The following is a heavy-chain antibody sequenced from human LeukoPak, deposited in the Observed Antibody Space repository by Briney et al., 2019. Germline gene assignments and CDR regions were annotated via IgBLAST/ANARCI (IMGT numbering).Heavy chain of an antibody. CDR3: AIYGSGSYSIDY. D-gene: IGHD3-10*01. J-gene: IGHJ4*02. CDR2: INHSGST. V-gene: IGHV4-34*01. CDR1: GGSFSGYY. Sequence: PSETLSLTCAVYGGSFSGYYWSWIRQPPGKGLEWIGEINHSGSTNYNPFLKSRVTISVDTSKNQFSLKLSSVTAADTAVYYCAIYGSGSYSIDYWGQGTLVTVSS.